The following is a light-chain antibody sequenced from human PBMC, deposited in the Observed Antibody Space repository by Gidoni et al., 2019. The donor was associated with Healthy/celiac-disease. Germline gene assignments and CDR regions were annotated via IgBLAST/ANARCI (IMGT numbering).Light chain of an antibody. CDR3: QQYGSSPLT. V-gene: IGKV3-20*01. J-gene: IGKJ4*01. Sequence: IVLTQSPGTLSLTPGERATLSCRASQSVNSSYLAWYQQKPGQAPRLLIYGASSRATGIPDRFSGSGSGTDFTLTISRLEPEDLAVYYCQQYGSSPLTFGGGTKVEIK. CDR1: QSVNSSY. CDR2: GAS.